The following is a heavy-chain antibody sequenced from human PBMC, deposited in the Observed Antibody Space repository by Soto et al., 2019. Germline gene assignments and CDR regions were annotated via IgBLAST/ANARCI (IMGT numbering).Heavy chain of an antibody. CDR1: GGSISSYH. V-gene: IGHV4-59*08. CDR2: IFYSGST. J-gene: IGHJ4*02. Sequence: SETLSLTCSVSGGSISSYHWSWIRQPPGKGLEWIGYIFYSGSTTYNPSLKSRVTISVDTSKNQFSLKLSSVTAADTAVYYCARQVRYYYESSGSYYFDFWGQGTLVTVSS. D-gene: IGHD3-22*01. CDR3: ARQVRYYYESSGSYYFDF.